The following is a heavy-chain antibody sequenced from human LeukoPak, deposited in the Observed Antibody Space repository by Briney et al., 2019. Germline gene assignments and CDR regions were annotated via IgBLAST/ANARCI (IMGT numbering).Heavy chain of an antibody. V-gene: IGHV1-2*02. CDR2: INPNSGGT. J-gene: IGHJ4*02. Sequence: RASVKVSCKASGYTFTGYYMHWVRQAPGQGLEWMGWINPNSGGTNYAQKFQGRVTMTRDTSISTAYMELSRLRSDDTAVYYCARVYYYDSSGTGDYWGQGTLVTVSS. D-gene: IGHD3-22*01. CDR1: GYTFTGYY. CDR3: ARVYYYDSSGTGDY.